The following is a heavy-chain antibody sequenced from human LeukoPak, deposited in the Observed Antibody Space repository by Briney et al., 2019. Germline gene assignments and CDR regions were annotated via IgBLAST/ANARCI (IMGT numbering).Heavy chain of an antibody. CDR3: ARDSVAAAGGLDYYYYMDV. J-gene: IGHJ6*03. CDR1: GFTFSSYS. D-gene: IGHD6-13*01. V-gene: IGHV3-21*01. CDR2: ISSSSSYI. Sequence: PGGSLRLSCAASGFTFSSYSMNWARQAPGKGLERVSSISSSSSYIYYADSVKGRFTISRDNAKNSLYLQMNSLRAEDTAVYYCARDSVAAAGGLDYYYYMDVWGKGTTVTVSS.